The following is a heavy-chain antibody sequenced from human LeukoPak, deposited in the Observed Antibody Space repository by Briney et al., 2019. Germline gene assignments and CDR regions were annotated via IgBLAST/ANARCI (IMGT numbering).Heavy chain of an antibody. CDR1: GFTFRDFA. V-gene: IGHV3-23*01. Sequence: PGGSLRLSCAASGFTFRDFAMSWVRQAPGKGLEWVSAISGDAHSTYYADSLKGRFTISRDNSKNTLYLQMNSLRAADTATYFCVKDAPLPFDFWGQGVLVIVSS. J-gene: IGHJ4*02. CDR3: VKDAPLPFDF. CDR2: ISGDAHST.